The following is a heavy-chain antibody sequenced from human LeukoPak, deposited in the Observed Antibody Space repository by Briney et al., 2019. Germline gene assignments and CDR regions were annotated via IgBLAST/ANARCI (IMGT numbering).Heavy chain of an antibody. D-gene: IGHD5/OR15-5a*01. CDR2: ISSGGETI. CDR3: ARDVSLDF. Sequence: GGSLRLSCVASGFTFSNSWMHWVRQAPGEGLEWLSYISSGGETIYNADSVRGRFTISRDNAKSTLYLQMNSLRDEDTAIYYCARDVSLDFWGQGTLVTASS. V-gene: IGHV3-48*02. CDR1: GFTFSNSW. J-gene: IGHJ4*02.